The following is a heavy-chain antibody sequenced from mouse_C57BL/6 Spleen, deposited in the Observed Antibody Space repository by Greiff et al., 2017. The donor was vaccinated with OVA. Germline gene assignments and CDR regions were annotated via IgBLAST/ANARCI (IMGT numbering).Heavy chain of an antibody. D-gene: IGHD1-1*01. J-gene: IGHJ2*01. CDR3: ARGYYGSSLGYFDY. CDR1: GYTFTDYY. V-gene: IGHV1-76*01. Sequence: QVQLQQSGAELVRPGASVKLSCKASGYTFTDYYINWVKQRPGQGLEWIARIYPGSGNTYYNEKFKGKATLTAEKSSSTAYMQLSSLTSEDSAVYFCARGYYGSSLGYFDYWGQGTTLTVSS. CDR2: IYPGSGNT.